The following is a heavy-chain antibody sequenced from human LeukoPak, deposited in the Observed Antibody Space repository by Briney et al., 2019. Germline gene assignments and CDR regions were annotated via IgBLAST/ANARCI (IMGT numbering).Heavy chain of an antibody. CDR3: ARRGEYYYGSGSYYPRSYYYYMDV. CDR1: GGSISSSNW. J-gene: IGHJ6*03. D-gene: IGHD3-10*01. V-gene: IGHV4-4*02. CDR2: INHSGST. Sequence: SETLSLTCAVSGGSISSSNWWSWVRQPPGKGLEWIGEINHSGSTNYNPSLKSRVTISVDTSKNQFSLKLSSVTAADTAVYYCARRGEYYYGSGSYYPRSYYYYMDVWGKGTTVTISS.